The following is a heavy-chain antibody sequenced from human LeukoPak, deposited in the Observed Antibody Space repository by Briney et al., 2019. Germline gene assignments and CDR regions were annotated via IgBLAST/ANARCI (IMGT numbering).Heavy chain of an antibody. Sequence: SETLSLTCTVSGGSISSYYWSWIRQPPGKGLEWIGYIYYSGSTNYNPSLKSRVTISVDTSKNQFSLKLSSVTAADTAVYYCARSPIKVVTVSNWFDPWGQGTLVTVSS. D-gene: IGHD2-21*02. J-gene: IGHJ5*02. CDR1: GGSISSYY. CDR3: ARSPIKVVTVSNWFDP. V-gene: IGHV4-59*01. CDR2: IYYSGST.